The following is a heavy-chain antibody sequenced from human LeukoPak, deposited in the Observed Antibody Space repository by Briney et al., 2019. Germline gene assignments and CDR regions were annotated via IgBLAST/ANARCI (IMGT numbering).Heavy chain of an antibody. D-gene: IGHD2-2*02. CDR3: AREGCSSTSCYMGDYWFDP. V-gene: IGHV1-8*03. CDR1: GYTFTSYD. J-gene: IGHJ5*02. Sequence: ASVKVSCKASGYTFTSYDINWVRQATGQGLEWMGWMNPNSGNTGYAQKFQGRVTITRNTSISTAYMSLSRLRSEDMAVYYCAREGCSSTSCYMGDYWFDPWGQGALVTVSS. CDR2: MNPNSGNT.